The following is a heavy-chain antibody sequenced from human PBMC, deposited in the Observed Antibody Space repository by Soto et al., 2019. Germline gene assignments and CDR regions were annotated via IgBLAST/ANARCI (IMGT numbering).Heavy chain of an antibody. CDR2: LIPISGTT. CDR3: ARGPYGYYEKSXNYYAEYFQH. Sequence: ASVKVSCKASGGTFSSYAISWVRRAPGEGLEWMGGLIPISGTTNYAQKFQGRVTITADESTSTAYMELRSLRSEDTAVYYCARGPYGYYEKSXNYYAEYFQHWGQGTLVTVSS. CDR1: GGTFSSYA. J-gene: IGHJ1*01. V-gene: IGHV1-69*13. D-gene: IGHD3-22*01.